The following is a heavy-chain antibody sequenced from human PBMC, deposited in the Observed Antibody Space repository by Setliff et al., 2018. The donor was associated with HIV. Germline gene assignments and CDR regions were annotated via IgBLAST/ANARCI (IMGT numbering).Heavy chain of an antibody. CDR3: ARTPKGDYGDYESVGYFDY. V-gene: IGHV4-39*01. D-gene: IGHD4-17*01. J-gene: IGHJ4*02. CDR2: VSYSGTT. CDR1: GASIGSVNYY. Sequence: SETLSLTCTVSGASIGSVNYYWGWFRQPPGKGLEWIGSVSYSGTTYYNPSLQSRVTVSGDTSKNQFSLKLSSVTAADTAVYYWARTPKGDYGDYESVGYFDYWGQGTLVTVSS.